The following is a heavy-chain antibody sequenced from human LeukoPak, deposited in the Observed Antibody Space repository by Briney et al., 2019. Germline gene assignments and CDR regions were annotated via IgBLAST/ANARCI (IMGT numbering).Heavy chain of an antibody. CDR1: GYTFTSYG. CDR2: ISAYNGNT. J-gene: IGHJ2*01. CDR3: ARGDTSVGYWYFDL. V-gene: IGHV1-18*01. D-gene: IGHD2-2*01. Sequence: ASVKVSCKASGYTFTSYGISWVRRAPGQGLEWMGWISAYNGNTNYAQKLQGRVTMTTDTSTSTAYMELRSLRSDDTAVYYCARGDTSVGYWYFDLWGRGTLVTVSS.